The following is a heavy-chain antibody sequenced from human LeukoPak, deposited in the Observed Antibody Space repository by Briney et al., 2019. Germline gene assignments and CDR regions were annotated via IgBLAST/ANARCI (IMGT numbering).Heavy chain of an antibody. D-gene: IGHD6-19*01. J-gene: IGHJ4*02. CDR3: ARSTYSSGWYEFDY. CDR1: GGSFSGYY. CDR2: IYYSGST. Sequence: SETLSLTCAVYGGSFSGYYWSWIRQPPGKGLEWIGYIYYSGSTNYNPSLKSRVTISVDTSKNQFSLKLSSVTAADTAVYYCARSTYSSGWYEFDYWGQGTPVTVSS. V-gene: IGHV4-59*01.